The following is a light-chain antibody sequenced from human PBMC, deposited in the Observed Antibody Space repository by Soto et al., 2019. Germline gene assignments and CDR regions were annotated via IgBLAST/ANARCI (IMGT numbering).Light chain of an antibody. V-gene: IGLV1-40*01. CDR3: QSYDSSLTVYV. Sequence: QSVLTQPPSVSGAPDQRVTISCTGSSSNLGAGYAVHWYQHLPGLAPKLLIYVNNSRPSGVPDRFSGSRSGASASLAITGLQADDEADYYCQSYDSSLTVYVFGTGTKLTVL. CDR1: SSNLGAGYA. J-gene: IGLJ1*01. CDR2: VNN.